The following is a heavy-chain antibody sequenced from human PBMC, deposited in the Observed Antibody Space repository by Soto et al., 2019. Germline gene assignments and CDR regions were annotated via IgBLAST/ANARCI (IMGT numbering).Heavy chain of an antibody. CDR3: ARVVEKTSGYGVYYYYGMDV. D-gene: IGHD5-12*01. Sequence: SETLSLTCTVSGGSISSSYWSWIRHPPGKGLEWIGYIYYIGSTNYNPSLKSRVTISVDTSKNQFSLKLSSVTAADTAVYYCARVVEKTSGYGVYYYYGMDVWGQGTTVTVSS. CDR1: GGSISSSY. CDR2: IYYIGST. V-gene: IGHV4-59*01. J-gene: IGHJ6*02.